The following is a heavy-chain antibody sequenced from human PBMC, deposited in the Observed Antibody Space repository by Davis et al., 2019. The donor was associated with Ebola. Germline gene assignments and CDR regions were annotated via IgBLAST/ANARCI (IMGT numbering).Heavy chain of an antibody. CDR1: GGPISGGGYY. CDR3: ARGGDNGNDF. D-gene: IGHD5-12*01. J-gene: IGHJ4*02. CDR2: IYSNGGT. V-gene: IGHV4-31*03. Sequence: MPSETLSLTCSVSGGPISGGGYYFNWIRQLPGKGLEWIGNIYSNGGTAYNPSLKSRVIISVDTSKNEFSLELRSVTAADTAVYYCARGGDNGNDFWGQGTLVTVSS.